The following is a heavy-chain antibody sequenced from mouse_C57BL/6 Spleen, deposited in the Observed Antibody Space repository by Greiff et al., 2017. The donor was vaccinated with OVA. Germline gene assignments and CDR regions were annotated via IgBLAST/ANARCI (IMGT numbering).Heavy chain of an antibody. D-gene: IGHD2-4*01. CDR2: IYPGDGDT. V-gene: IGHV1-80*01. CDR1: GYAFSSYW. J-gene: IGHJ2*01. Sequence: QVQLQQSGAELVKPGASVKISCKASGYAFSSYWMNWVKQRPGKGLEWIGQIYPGDGDTNYNGKFKGKATLTADKSSSTAYMQLSSLTSEDSAVYFCARRYDSYYFDYWGKGTTLTVSS. CDR3: ARRYDSYYFDY.